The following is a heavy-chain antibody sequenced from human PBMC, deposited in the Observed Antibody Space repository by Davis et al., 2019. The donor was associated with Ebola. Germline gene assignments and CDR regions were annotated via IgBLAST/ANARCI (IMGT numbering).Heavy chain of an antibody. Sequence: PGGSLRLSCAASGFTLSGSAMHWVRQASGKGLEWVGRIRSKANSYATAYAASVKGRFTISRDDSKNTAYLQMNSLKTEDTAVYYCTGTVTTIDYWGQGTLVTVSS. V-gene: IGHV3-73*01. CDR1: GFTLSGSA. D-gene: IGHD4-17*01. CDR3: TGTVTTIDY. J-gene: IGHJ4*02. CDR2: IRSKANSYAT.